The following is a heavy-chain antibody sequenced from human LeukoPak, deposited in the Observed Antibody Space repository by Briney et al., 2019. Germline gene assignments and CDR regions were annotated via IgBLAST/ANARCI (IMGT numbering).Heavy chain of an antibody. V-gene: IGHV1-69*13. CDR2: IIPIFGIA. CDR3: ARDVAPPVYSSAPYGAFDI. Sequence: ASVRVSCKASGGTFSSYAISWVRQAPGQGLEWMGGIIPIFGIANYAQTFQGRVTITADESTSPAYMELSSLRSEDTAVYYCARDVAPPVYSSAPYGAFDIWGQGTMVTVPA. D-gene: IGHD6-19*01. CDR1: GGTFSSYA. J-gene: IGHJ3*02.